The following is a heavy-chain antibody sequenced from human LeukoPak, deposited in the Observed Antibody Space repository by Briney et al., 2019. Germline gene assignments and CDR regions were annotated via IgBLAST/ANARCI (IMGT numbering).Heavy chain of an antibody. D-gene: IGHD3-10*01. CDR2: VYWDDET. CDR1: GFSLSTPTMG. V-gene: IGHV2-5*02. J-gene: IGHJ4*02. Sequence: SGPTLVNPTQTLTLTCTVSGFSLSTPTMGVGWVRQPPGKALEYLALVYWDDETRYTPSLRSRLTITKDTSKNEVVLTMTNMDPVDTATYYCAHRQFRGVIAEPFDNWGQGILLTVSS. CDR3: AHRQFRGVIAEPFDN.